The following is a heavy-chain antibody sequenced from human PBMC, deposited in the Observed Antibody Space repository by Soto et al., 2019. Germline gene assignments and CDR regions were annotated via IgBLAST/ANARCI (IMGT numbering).Heavy chain of an antibody. J-gene: IGHJ4*02. CDR2: IYYSGST. V-gene: IGHV4-39*01. D-gene: IGHD3-10*01. CDR3: ARHSKSRRGFDY. CDR1: GGSISSSSYY. Sequence: SETLSLTCTVSGGSISSSSYYWGWIRQPPGKGLEWIGSIYYSGSTYHNPSLKSRVTISVDTSKNQFSLKLSSVTAADTAVYYCARHSKSRRGFDYWGQGTLVTV.